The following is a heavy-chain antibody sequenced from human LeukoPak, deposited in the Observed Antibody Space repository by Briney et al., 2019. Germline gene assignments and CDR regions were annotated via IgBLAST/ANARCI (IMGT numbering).Heavy chain of an antibody. J-gene: IGHJ4*02. CDR1: GFTFSSYG. V-gene: IGHV3-30*18. D-gene: IGHD2-15*01. CDR3: AKTNLGYCSGGSCYGCDY. CDR2: ISYDGSNT. Sequence: GGSLRLSCAASGFTFSSYGMNWVRQAPGKGLEWVAVISYDGSNTFYADSVKGRFTISRDNSKNTLYLQMNSLRAEDTAVYYCAKTNLGYCSGGSCYGCDYWGQGTLVTVSS.